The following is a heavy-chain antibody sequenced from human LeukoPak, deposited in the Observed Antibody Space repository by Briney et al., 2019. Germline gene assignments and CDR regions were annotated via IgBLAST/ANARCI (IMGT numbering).Heavy chain of an antibody. CDR1: GFTLDDYA. CDR3: AKDMRLAVAGSPGY. J-gene: IGHJ4*02. V-gene: IGHV3-9*01. Sequence: PGRSLRLSCAASGFTLDDYAMHWVRQAPGKGLEWVSGISWSGGSIGYADSVKGRFTISRDNAKNSLYLQMNSLRAEDTAFYYCAKDMRLAVAGSPGYWGQGTLVTVSS. CDR2: ISWSGGSI. D-gene: IGHD6-19*01.